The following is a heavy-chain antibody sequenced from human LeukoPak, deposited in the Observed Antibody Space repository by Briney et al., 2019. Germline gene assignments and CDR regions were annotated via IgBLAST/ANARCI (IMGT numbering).Heavy chain of an antibody. J-gene: IGHJ4*02. CDR1: GFSISDYY. CDR2: ISSSGNDI. D-gene: IGHD3-3*01. CDR3: VRESKVGFLEWLLEY. Sequence: GGALRLSCAAYGFSISDYYMSWIRQVPGKGLAWISYISSSGNDINYADSVKGRFSLSSDTAKNSLYLQLNNLRAEDMAVYYCVRESKVGFLEWLLEYWGQGTLVTVSS. V-gene: IGHV3-11*01.